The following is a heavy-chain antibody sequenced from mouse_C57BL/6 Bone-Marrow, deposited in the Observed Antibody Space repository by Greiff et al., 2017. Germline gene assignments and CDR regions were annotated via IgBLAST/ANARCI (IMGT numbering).Heavy chain of an antibody. J-gene: IGHJ2*01. CDR3: TTIKSDY. V-gene: IGHV14-4*01. CDR2: IDPENGDT. CDR1: GFNIKDDY. Sequence: VQLKESGAELVRPGASVKLSCTASGFNIKDDYMHWVKQRPEQGLEWIGWIDPENGDTEYASKFQGKATITADTSSNTAYLQLSSLTSEDTAVYYCTTIKSDYWGQGTTLTVSS.